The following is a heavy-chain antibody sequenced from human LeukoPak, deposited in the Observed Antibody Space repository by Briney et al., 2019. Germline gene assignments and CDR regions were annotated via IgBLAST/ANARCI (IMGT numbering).Heavy chain of an antibody. CDR2: ITPYNGNT. J-gene: IGHJ4*02. CDR1: GYTFTSYC. CDR3: ARGRNYDYVWGSYRYNGLLDY. D-gene: IGHD3-16*02. V-gene: IGHV1-18*01. Sequence: ASVKVSCKASGYTFTSYCISWVRQAPGQGLEWMGWITPYNGNTNYAQKLQGRVTMTTDTSTSTAYMELRSLRSDDTAVYYCARGRNYDYVWGSYRYNGLLDYWGQGTLVTVSS.